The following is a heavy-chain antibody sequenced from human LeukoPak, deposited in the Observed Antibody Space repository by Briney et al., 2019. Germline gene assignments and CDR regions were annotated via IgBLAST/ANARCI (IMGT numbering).Heavy chain of an antibody. CDR2: IKEDGTAK. Sequence: GGSLRLSCAASGFTFSSSWMAWVRQAPGKGLEWVGNIKEDGTAKNYVVSVRGRFTISRDNAKNSLYLQMNSLRGEDTAVYYCTRDSGYNAFDTWGQGTMVTVSS. D-gene: IGHD5-12*01. CDR1: GFTFSSSW. V-gene: IGHV3-7*01. J-gene: IGHJ3*02. CDR3: TRDSGYNAFDT.